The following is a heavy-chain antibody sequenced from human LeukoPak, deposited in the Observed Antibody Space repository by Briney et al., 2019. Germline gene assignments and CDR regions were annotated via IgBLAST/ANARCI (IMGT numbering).Heavy chain of an antibody. Sequence: AETLSLTCTVSGGSISSYYWSWIRQPPGKGLEWIGYIYYSGSTNYNPSLKSRVTISVDTSKNQFSLKLSSVTAADTAVYYCARVGYCSSTSCYTGYYYMDVWGKGTTVTVSS. CDR2: IYYSGST. D-gene: IGHD2-2*02. V-gene: IGHV4-59*01. J-gene: IGHJ6*03. CDR3: ARVGYCSSTSCYTGYYYMDV. CDR1: GGSISSYY.